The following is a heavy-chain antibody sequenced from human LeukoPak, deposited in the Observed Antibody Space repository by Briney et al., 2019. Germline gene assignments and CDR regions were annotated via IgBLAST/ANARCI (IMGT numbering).Heavy chain of an antibody. CDR2: IKLDGSEK. V-gene: IGHV3-7*03. CDR3: ARDQYDTWSRRGNFDS. J-gene: IGHJ4*02. CDR1: GFPFGKYW. Sequence: RFLGLSCVASGFPFGKYWMSWVRQAPGKGLEGVANIKLDGSEKNYVDSVKGRFTISRDNTKNSLYLQTNSLRAEDTAVFYCARDQYDTWSRRGNFDSWGQGTLVIVSS. D-gene: IGHD3-3*01.